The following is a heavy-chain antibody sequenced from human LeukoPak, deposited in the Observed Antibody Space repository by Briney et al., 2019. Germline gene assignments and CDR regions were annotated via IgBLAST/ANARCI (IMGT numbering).Heavy chain of an antibody. V-gene: IGHV3-30-3*01. Sequence: QAGGSLRLSCAASGFTFSSYTMHWVRQAPGKGLEWVAVISYDGSNKYYADSVKGRFTISRDNSKNLLFLQMNSLRVEDTAIYYCATDLTPAQSWGQGTLVTVSS. J-gene: IGHJ5*02. D-gene: IGHD3-9*01. CDR2: ISYDGSNK. CDR3: ATDLTPAQS. CDR1: GFTFSSYT.